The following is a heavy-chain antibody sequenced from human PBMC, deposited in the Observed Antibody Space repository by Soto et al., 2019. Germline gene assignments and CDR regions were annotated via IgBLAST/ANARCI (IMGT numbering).Heavy chain of an antibody. V-gene: IGHV3-11*06. D-gene: IGHD2-2*01. CDR3: ARGGLILPTPRPIDS. J-gene: IGHJ4*02. Sequence: EGSLRLSCAASGFSFSDYYMTWVRQAPGRGLEWISYIGESSSYTNYADSVKGRFTISRDNAQNSLYLQMNTLRAEDTAVYYCARGGLILPTPRPIDSWGQGTLVTVSS. CDR1: GFSFSDYY. CDR2: IGESSSYT.